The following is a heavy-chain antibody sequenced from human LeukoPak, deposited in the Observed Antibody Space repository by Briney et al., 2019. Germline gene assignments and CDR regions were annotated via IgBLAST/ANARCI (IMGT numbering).Heavy chain of an antibody. CDR3: VGGSGSYGD. CDR1: GGSFSGYY. J-gene: IGHJ4*02. V-gene: IGHV4-34*01. Sequence: SETLSLTCAVYGGSFSGYYWSWIPQPAGKGLEWIGEINHSGSTNYNPSLKSRVTISVDTSKNQFSLKLSSVTAADTAVYYCVGGSGSYGDWGQGTLVTVSS. CDR2: INHSGST. D-gene: IGHD1-26*01.